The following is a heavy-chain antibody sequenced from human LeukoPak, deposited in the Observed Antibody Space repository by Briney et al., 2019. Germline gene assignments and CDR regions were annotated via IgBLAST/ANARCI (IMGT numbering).Heavy chain of an antibody. Sequence: SQTLSLTCAVSGGSISSGGYSWSWIRQPPGKGLEWIGYIYYSGSTYYNPSLKSRVAISVDTSKNQFSLKLSSVTAADTAVYYCARDQSGSYYWGQGTLVTVSS. V-gene: IGHV4-30-4*07. D-gene: IGHD1-26*01. CDR2: IYYSGST. CDR3: ARDQSGSYY. J-gene: IGHJ4*02. CDR1: GGSISSGGYS.